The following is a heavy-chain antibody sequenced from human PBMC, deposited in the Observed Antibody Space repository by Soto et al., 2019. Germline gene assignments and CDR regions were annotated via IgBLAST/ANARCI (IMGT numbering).Heavy chain of an antibody. J-gene: IGHJ4*02. Sequence: GGSLRLSGVASGFTFSSYAINWVRQAPGMGLEWVSTISGSGGSIYYADSVKGRFAISRDNSKNTLFLQMSSLRVEDTAIYYCVKRISYGYDFLDYLGQGTLVTVSS. CDR2: ISGSGGSI. CDR3: VKRISYGYDFLDY. V-gene: IGHV3-23*01. CDR1: GFTFSSYA. D-gene: IGHD5-18*01.